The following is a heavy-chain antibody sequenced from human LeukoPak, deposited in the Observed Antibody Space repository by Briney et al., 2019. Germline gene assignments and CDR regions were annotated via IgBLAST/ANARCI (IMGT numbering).Heavy chain of an antibody. D-gene: IGHD5/OR15-5a*01. Sequence: PGGSLRLSCAPSGFTFSSFGFHWVRQAPGKGLEWVAVIYSDGSNKYYADSVKGRVTISRDSSKNTLYLQMNSLRAEDTAGYYCSRDVSVSFDYWGQGTLVTVSS. CDR3: SRDVSVSFDY. CDR1: GFTFSSFG. V-gene: IGHV3-33*01. CDR2: IYSDGSNK. J-gene: IGHJ4*02.